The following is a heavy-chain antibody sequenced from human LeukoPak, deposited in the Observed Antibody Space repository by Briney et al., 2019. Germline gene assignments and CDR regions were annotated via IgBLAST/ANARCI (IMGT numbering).Heavy chain of an antibody. CDR1: GFTFSSYA. CDR2: ISGSGGST. D-gene: IGHD3-22*01. J-gene: IGHJ4*02. CDR3: ARDLGSYYDSSGYDY. V-gene: IGHV3-23*01. Sequence: GGSLRLSCAASGFTFSSYAMSWVRQAPGKGLEWVSAISGSGGSTYYADSVKGRFTISRDNSKNSLYLQMNSLRAEDTAVYYCARDLGSYYDSSGYDYWGQGTLVTVSS.